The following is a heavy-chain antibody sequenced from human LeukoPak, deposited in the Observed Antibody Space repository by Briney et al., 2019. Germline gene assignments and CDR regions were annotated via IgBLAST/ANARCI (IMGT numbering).Heavy chain of an antibody. CDR3: AKGVGYSSSSDWFDP. CDR2: INHSGST. Sequence: SETLPLTSAVYGGSFSGYYWSWIRQPPGKGLEWIGEINHSGSTNYNPSLKSRVTISVDTSKNQFSLKLSSVTAADTAVYYCAKGVGYSSSSDWFDPWGQGTLVTVSS. J-gene: IGHJ5*02. V-gene: IGHV4-34*01. D-gene: IGHD6-13*01. CDR1: GGSFSGYY.